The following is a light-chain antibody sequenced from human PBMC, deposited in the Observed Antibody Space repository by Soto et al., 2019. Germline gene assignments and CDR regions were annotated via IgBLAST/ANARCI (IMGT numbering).Light chain of an antibody. CDR2: DAS. V-gene: IGKV1-5*01. CDR3: QQYNTYPRT. Sequence: DMQMTQSPSTLSASVGDRVTITCRASQSISSWLAWFQQKPGQAPNLLIYDASSLDSGVPSRFSGSGSGTEFTLTISSLQPDDFATYYCQQYNTYPRTFGQGTKVEIK. J-gene: IGKJ1*01. CDR1: QSISSW.